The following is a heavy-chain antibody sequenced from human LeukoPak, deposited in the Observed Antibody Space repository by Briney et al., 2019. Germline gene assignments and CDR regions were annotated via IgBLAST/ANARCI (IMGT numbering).Heavy chain of an antibody. CDR3: AGDYEGNLAFDI. J-gene: IGHJ3*02. CDR1: GLSVSSNY. V-gene: IGHV3-21*01. D-gene: IGHD4-23*01. CDR2: ISSSSTYI. Sequence: GGSLRLSCVASGLSVSSNYMSWVRQAPGKGLEWVSSISSSSTYIYYADSLEGRFTISRDNVRNSLYLQMNSLRAEDTAVYYCAGDYEGNLAFDIWGQGTMVTVSS.